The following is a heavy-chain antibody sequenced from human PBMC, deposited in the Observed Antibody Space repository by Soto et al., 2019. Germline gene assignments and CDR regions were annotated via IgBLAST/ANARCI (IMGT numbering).Heavy chain of an antibody. CDR2: LYYSGST. V-gene: IGHV4-31*03. CDR1: GGSISTVGYS. CDR3: AKCLSVTLFDN. D-gene: IGHD4-17*01. J-gene: IGHJ4*02. Sequence: QVQLQESGPGLVKPSQTLSLTCTVSGGSISTVGYSWTWIRQHPGKGQEWSGYLYYSGSTYYNPSLMSRVTISVDTSKNQYSLQLSSVTAADSAVYYCAKCLSVTLFDNWGQGTLVTVSS.